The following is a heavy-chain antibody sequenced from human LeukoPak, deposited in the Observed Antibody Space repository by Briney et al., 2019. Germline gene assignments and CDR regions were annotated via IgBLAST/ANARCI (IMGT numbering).Heavy chain of an antibody. CDR1: GASIGSYY. D-gene: IGHD3-3*01. V-gene: IGHV4-59*01. Sequence: SETLSLTCTVSGASIGSYYWGRIRQPPVKGLEWIGTITNSGSTNFNPSLKSRVTMSLDTSNNQFSLKLSFATAADTALYYCARRFLGVEFDYWGQGMLVTVSS. CDR3: ARRFLGVEFDY. J-gene: IGHJ4*02. CDR2: ITNSGST.